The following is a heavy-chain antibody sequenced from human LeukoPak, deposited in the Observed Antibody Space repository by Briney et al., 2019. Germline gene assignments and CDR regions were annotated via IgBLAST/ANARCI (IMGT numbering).Heavy chain of an antibody. J-gene: IGHJ4*02. Sequence: GGSLRLSCAASGFTFSTYAMTSVRQAPGKGLEWVSGISAGGDRTYYADSVKGRFTISRDNSKNTLYLQMNSLRAEDTAVYYCANLLYYGGNSEYFDYWGQGTLVTVSS. CDR2: ISAGGDRT. V-gene: IGHV3-23*01. D-gene: IGHD4-23*01. CDR1: GFTFSTYA. CDR3: ANLLYYGGNSEYFDY.